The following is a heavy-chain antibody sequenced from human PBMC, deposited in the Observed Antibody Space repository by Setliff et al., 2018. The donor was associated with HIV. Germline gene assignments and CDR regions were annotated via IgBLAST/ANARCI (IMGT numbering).Heavy chain of an antibody. Sequence: SVKVSCKASGGTFSSYAISWVRQAPGQGLEWMGGIIPIFGTANYAQKFQGRVTITADESTSTAYMELSSLRSEDTAVYYCARVPNWGRVDYYYYYMDVWGRGTTVTVSS. CDR3: ARVPNWGRVDYYYYYMDV. D-gene: IGHD7-27*01. V-gene: IGHV1-69*13. CDR1: GGTFSSYA. CDR2: IIPIFGTA. J-gene: IGHJ6*03.